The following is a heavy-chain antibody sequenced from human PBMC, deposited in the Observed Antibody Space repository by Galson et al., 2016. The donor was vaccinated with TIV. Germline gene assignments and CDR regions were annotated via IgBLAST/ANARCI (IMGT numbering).Heavy chain of an antibody. Sequence: PALVKPTQTLTLTCTFSGFSLSATGMSVSWIRQPPGKALEWLARIDWDDDIYFSTSLRTRLPISKDTSKNQLVLTMTNMDPVDTATYFCARMPLPTEYYETSGNSGAFDFWGQGTKVTVSS. CDR3: ARMPLPTEYYETSGNSGAFDF. CDR2: IDWDDDI. V-gene: IGHV2-70*11. D-gene: IGHD3-16*01. J-gene: IGHJ3*01. CDR1: GFSLSATGMS.